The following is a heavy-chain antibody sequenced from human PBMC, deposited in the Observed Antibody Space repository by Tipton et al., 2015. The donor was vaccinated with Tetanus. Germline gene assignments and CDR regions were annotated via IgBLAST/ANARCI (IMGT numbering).Heavy chain of an antibody. Sequence: SLRLSCAASGFTFSSYAMSWVRQAPGKGLEWASGISGSGATTYYADSVRGRFTISGDNSKNTLYLQMNSLRVEDTAVYYCAKDPGCSNGVCYILDWGQGTLVTVSS. D-gene: IGHD2-8*01. CDR2: ISGSGATT. V-gene: IGHV3-23*01. CDR3: AKDPGCSNGVCYILD. CDR1: GFTFSSYA. J-gene: IGHJ4*02.